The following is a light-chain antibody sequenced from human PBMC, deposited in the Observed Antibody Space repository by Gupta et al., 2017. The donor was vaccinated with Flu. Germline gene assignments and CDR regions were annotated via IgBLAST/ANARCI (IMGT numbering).Light chain of an antibody. CDR3: SVWDDSLNNRV. Sequence: QSLLTQPPSASGTPGQTVTMSCSGGRSGIGANTVTWYQQLPGTAPRLLIYATDQRPSGVPERFSGSKSGSAASLAISGLRSDDEAYYYCSVWDDSLNNRVFGGGTRLTVL. CDR2: ATD. V-gene: IGLV1-44*01. CDR1: RSGIGANT. J-gene: IGLJ3*02.